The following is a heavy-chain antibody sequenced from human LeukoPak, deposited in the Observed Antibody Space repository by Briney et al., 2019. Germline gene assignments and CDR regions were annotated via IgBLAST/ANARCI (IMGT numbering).Heavy chain of an antibody. CDR1: GFTFSNAW. Sequence: GGTLRLSCAASGFTFSNAWMSGVRPAPGKGREWVGRIKSKTDDGTTDYAATVKGRFTISRDDSKNTLYLQMNSLKTEDTAVYYCTTDIWELPTFDYWGQGTLVTASS. D-gene: IGHD1-26*01. J-gene: IGHJ4*02. CDR3: TTDIWELPTFDY. CDR2: IKSKTDDGTT. V-gene: IGHV3-15*01.